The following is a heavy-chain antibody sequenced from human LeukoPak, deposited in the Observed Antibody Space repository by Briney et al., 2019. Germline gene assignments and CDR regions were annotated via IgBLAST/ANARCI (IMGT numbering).Heavy chain of an antibody. V-gene: IGHV1-69*04. J-gene: IGHJ2*01. Sequence: SVKVSCKASGATFSSYAISWVRQAPGQGLERMGRIIPILGIANYAQKFQGRVTITADKSMSTAYVELSSLRSEDRAVYYCARGAPREGYNYPDFDLWGRGTLVTVSS. D-gene: IGHD5-24*01. CDR3: ARGAPREGYNYPDFDL. CDR2: IIPILGIA. CDR1: GATFSSYA.